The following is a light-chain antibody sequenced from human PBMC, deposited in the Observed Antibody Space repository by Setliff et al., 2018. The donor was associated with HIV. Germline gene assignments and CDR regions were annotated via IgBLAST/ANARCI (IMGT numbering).Light chain of an antibody. CDR2: DVS. Sequence: QSALTQPASVSGSPGQSIAIACTGASGDISDYVSWYQLHPGKAPKLMIYDVSYRPSGVSSRFSGSRSGNTASLTISGLQPEDEADYFCCSYSGDSVWVFGAGTKSPS. J-gene: IGLJ3*02. V-gene: IGLV2-14*03. CDR3: CSYSGDSVWV. CDR1: SGDISDY.